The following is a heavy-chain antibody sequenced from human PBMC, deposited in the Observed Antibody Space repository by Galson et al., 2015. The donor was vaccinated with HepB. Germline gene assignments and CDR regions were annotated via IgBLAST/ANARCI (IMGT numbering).Heavy chain of an antibody. D-gene: IGHD7-27*01. CDR1: GFSFGVYT. CDR2: ISGRFSNV. Sequence: SLRLSCAASGFSFGVYTMHWVRQAPGKGLEWISDISGRFSNVYYADSVKGRFTISRDKAKNSLYLQMNSLRPEDTALYYCARDSNWDFDYWGQGTLVTVSS. CDR3: ARDSNWDFDY. V-gene: IGHV3-48*01. J-gene: IGHJ4*02.